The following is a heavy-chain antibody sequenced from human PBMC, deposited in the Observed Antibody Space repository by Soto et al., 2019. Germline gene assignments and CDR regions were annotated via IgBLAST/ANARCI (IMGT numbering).Heavy chain of an antibody. Sequence: EVQLLDSGGGLVQPGGSLRLSCAASGFTFSNYAMSWVRQPPGKGLEWVSTISGNGGSTYYADSVKGRFTISRDNSKNMLFLQINSLRDDDSAVYYCAKRTASIITFDYWVQGTPVTVSS. D-gene: IGHD2-2*01. V-gene: IGHV3-23*01. CDR2: ISGNGGST. J-gene: IGHJ4*02. CDR1: GFTFSNYA. CDR3: AKRTASIITFDY.